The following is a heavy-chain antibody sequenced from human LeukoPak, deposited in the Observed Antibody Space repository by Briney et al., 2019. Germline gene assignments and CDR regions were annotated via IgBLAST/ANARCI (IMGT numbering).Heavy chain of an antibody. V-gene: IGHV4-61*01. D-gene: IGHD6-19*01. CDR1: GGSISSGSYY. CDR2: IYYSGST. J-gene: IGHJ5*02. CDR3: ARSPAVAGTGWFDP. Sequence: SETLSLTCTVSGGSISSGSYYWSWIRQPPGKGLEWIGYIYYSGSTNYNPSLKSRVTISVDTSKNQFSLKLSSVTAADTAVYYCARSPAVAGTGWFDPWGQGTLVTVSS.